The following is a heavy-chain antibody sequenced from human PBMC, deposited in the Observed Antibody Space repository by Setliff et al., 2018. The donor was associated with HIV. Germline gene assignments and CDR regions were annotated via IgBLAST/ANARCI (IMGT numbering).Heavy chain of an antibody. D-gene: IGHD3-10*01. CDR2: MNPNSGNT. V-gene: IGHV1-8*02. J-gene: IGHJ4*02. CDR3: VSRSRHMVRGYYFDY. CDR1: GYSFTSYD. Sequence: ASVKVSCKASGYSFTSYDINWVRQATGQGLEWMGWMNPNSGNTGYAQKFQGRVTMTRNTSISTAYMELSSLRSDDTAVYYCVSRSRHMVRGYYFDYWGQGTLVTVSS.